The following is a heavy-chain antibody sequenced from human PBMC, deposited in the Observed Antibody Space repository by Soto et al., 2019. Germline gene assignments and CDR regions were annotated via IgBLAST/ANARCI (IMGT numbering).Heavy chain of an antibody. J-gene: IGHJ1*01. CDR3: ARVGSRDAYNYVLDQ. Sequence: QVQVVQSGAEVKKPGSSVKISCKASGRIFRSFPTSWVRQVPGQGLEWMGGVISASGSVTYAPKFQGRVTMTEVNSAGIGYMELTSLTSEDTAIYYCARVGSRDAYNYVLDQWGPGTMVTVSS. D-gene: IGHD5-18*01. V-gene: IGHV1-69*06. CDR2: VISASGSV. CDR1: GRIFRSFP.